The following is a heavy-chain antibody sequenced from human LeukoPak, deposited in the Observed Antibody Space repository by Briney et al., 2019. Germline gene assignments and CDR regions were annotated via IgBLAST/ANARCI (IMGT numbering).Heavy chain of an antibody. J-gene: IGHJ5*02. CDR3: ARGGTIAARPT. V-gene: IGHV3-7*01. D-gene: IGHD6-6*01. Sequence: PGGSLRLSCAASGFTFSTYWMSWARQAPGKGLEWVANIKQDGSEKYYVDSLKGRFTISRDNVKNSLYLQMNSLRAEDTAVYYCARGGTIAARPTWGQGTLVTVSS. CDR1: GFTFSTYW. CDR2: IKQDGSEK.